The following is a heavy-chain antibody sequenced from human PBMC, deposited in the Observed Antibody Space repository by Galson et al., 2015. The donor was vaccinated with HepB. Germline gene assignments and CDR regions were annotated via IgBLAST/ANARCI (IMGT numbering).Heavy chain of an antibody. J-gene: IGHJ4*02. Sequence: ETLSLTCTVSGGSTSSISYSWGWVRQPPGKGLEWIGTIYYSGDTYYNPSLKSRVTISIDTSKNRFSLRLTSVSAADTAIYYCARHVGGHTTPFDYWGQGTLVTVSS. CDR2: IYYSGDT. CDR3: ARHVGGHTTPFDY. D-gene: IGHD3-16*01. CDR1: GGSTSSISYS. V-gene: IGHV4-39*01.